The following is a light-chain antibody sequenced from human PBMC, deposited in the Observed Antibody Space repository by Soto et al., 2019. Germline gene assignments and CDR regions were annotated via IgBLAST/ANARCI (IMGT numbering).Light chain of an antibody. CDR1: SSDVGGYNY. J-gene: IGLJ1*01. CDR2: DVS. Sequence: QSALTQPRSVSGSPGQSVTISCTGTSSDVGGYNYVSWYQQHPGKAPKLMIYDVSKRPSGVPDRFSGSKSGNTASLTISGLQADDEADYCCCSYAGSYTDVFGTGTKLTVL. V-gene: IGLV2-11*01. CDR3: CSYAGSYTDV.